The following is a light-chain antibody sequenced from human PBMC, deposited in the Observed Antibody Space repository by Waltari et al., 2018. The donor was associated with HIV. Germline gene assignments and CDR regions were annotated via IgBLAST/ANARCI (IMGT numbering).Light chain of an antibody. CDR3: QQYDGLPWT. Sequence: DIQLTQSPSSLSASIGDRVTITCQARQVLSHHLSWYEQKPGKAPKLLIYDASSLETGVPSRFSGSGSGTDFTFTISSLQPEDIGTYYCQQYDGLPWTFGQGTKVEI. J-gene: IGKJ1*01. CDR2: DAS. V-gene: IGKV1-33*01. CDR1: QVLSHH.